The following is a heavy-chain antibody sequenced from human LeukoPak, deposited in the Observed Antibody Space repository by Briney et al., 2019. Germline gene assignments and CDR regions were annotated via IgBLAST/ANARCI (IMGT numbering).Heavy chain of an antibody. CDR2: ISRSGSAI. J-gene: IGHJ5*02. Sequence: PGGSLRLSCAASGFTFSDYYMSWIRQGPGEGLEWVSYISRSGSAIYYADSVKGRFTISRDNAKNSLYLQMNRLRAEDTAVYYCARGDDWFDPWGQGTLVTVSS. CDR1: GFTFSDYY. D-gene: IGHD3-16*01. V-gene: IGHV3-11*01. CDR3: ARGDDWFDP.